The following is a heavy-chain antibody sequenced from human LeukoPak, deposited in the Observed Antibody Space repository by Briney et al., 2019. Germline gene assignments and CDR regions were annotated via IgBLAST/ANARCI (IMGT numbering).Heavy chain of an antibody. Sequence: SETLSLTCTVSGGSISTANYYWGWVRQPPGKGLEWIGNIFYSGSTYYSPPLKSRLTISLDTSRNQFSLRLNSVTAADTAVYYCARDTAFDIWGQGTVVTVSS. V-gene: IGHV4-39*07. CDR3: ARDTAFDI. CDR2: IFYSGST. J-gene: IGHJ3*02. CDR1: GGSISTANYY.